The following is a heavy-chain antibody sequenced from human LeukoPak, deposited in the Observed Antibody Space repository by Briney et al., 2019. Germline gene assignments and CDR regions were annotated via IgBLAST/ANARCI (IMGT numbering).Heavy chain of an antibody. V-gene: IGHV3-11*01. CDR1: GFTFSDYY. J-gene: IGHJ3*02. Sequence: GGSLRLSCAASGFTFSDYYMSWIRQAPGKGLEWVSYISSSGSTIYYADPVKGRFTISRDNAKNSLYLQMNSLRAEDTAVYYCAKDTVTSLYAFDIWGQGTMVTVSS. CDR3: AKDTVTSLYAFDI. CDR2: ISSSGSTI. D-gene: IGHD4-17*01.